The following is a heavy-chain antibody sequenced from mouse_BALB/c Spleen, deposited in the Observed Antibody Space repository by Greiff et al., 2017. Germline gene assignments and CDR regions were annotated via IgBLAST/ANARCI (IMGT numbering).Heavy chain of an antibody. CDR2: ISYSGST. CDR1: GYSITSDYA. CDR3: ARGGLDYYAMDY. V-gene: IGHV3-2*02. Sequence: EVQLQESGPGLVKPSQSLSLTCTVTGYSITSDYAWNWIRQFPGNKLEWMGYISYSGSTSYNPSLKSRISITRDTSKNQFFLQLNSVTTEDTATYYCARGGLDYYAMDYWGQGTSVTVSS. J-gene: IGHJ4*01.